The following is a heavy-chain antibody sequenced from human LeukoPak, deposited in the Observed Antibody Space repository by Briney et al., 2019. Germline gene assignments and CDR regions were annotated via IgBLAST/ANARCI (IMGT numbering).Heavy chain of an antibody. J-gene: IGHJ4*02. CDR2: INWNGGST. CDR1: GFTFDDYG. D-gene: IGHD1-1*01. CDR3: ARDPTQYKNNTSPTAGYFDY. V-gene: IGHV3-20*04. Sequence: GGSLRLSCAASGFTFDDYGMSWVRQAPGKGLEWVSGINWNGGSTGYADSVKGRFTISRDNAKNSLYPQMNSLRIEDTAIYYCARDPTQYKNNTSPTAGYFDYWGQGSLVTVSS.